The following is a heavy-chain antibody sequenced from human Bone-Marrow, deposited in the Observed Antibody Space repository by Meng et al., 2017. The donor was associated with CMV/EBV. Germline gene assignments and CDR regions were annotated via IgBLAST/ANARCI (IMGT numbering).Heavy chain of an antibody. CDR1: GGPISSRSYY. D-gene: IGHD3-22*01. Sequence: SETLSISCTVSGGPISSRSYYWGWIRQPPGKGLEWIGSIYYSGSTYYNPSLKSRVTISVDTSKNQFSLKLSSVTAADTAVYYCARDLRAVRITKIVEPSPAEPFDYWGQGTLVTVSS. V-gene: IGHV4-39*07. CDR2: IYYSGST. J-gene: IGHJ4*02. CDR3: ARDLRAVRITKIVEPSPAEPFDY.